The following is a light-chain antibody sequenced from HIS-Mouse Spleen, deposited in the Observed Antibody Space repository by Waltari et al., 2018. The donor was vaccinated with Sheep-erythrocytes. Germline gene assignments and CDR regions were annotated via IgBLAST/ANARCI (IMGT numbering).Light chain of an antibody. Sequence: QSSLTQPASVSGSPGQSITISCTGTSSDVGGYNYVSWYQQHPGKAPKLMIYDVSKRPSGVPDRFSGSKSGNTASLTISGLQAEDEADYYCCSYAGSHNHVFATGTKVTVL. J-gene: IGLJ1*01. V-gene: IGLV2-11*01. CDR1: SSDVGGYNY. CDR3: CSYAGSHNHV. CDR2: DVS.